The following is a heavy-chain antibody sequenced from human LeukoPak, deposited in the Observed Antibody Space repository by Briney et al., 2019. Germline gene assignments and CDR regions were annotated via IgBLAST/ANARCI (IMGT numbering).Heavy chain of an antibody. D-gene: IGHD2-21*01. J-gene: IGHJ4*02. V-gene: IGHV1-18*01. CDR2: IGPYNGNT. Sequence: ASVKVSCKASGYTFTSHGISWVRQAPGQGLEWMGWIGPYNGNTNYAQKLRGRDTMTTDTSTSTAYMELRSLRSDDTAVYYCARGSGRDFADWGQGTLVTVSS. CDR1: GYTFTSHG. CDR3: ARGSGRDFAD.